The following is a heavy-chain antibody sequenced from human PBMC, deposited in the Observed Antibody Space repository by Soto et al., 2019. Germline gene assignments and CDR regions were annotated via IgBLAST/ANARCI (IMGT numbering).Heavy chain of an antibody. D-gene: IGHD6-13*01. CDR2: ISGSGGST. CDR3: AKDLRAAGNYYYYGMDV. V-gene: IGHV3-23*01. J-gene: IGHJ6*02. CDR1: GFTFSSYA. Sequence: PGGSLRLSCAASGFTFSSYALSWVRQAPGTGLEWVSAISGSGGSTYYADPVQGRFTISRDNSKNTLYLQMNSLRAEDTAAYYCAKDLRAAGNYYYYGMDVWGQGTTVTVSS.